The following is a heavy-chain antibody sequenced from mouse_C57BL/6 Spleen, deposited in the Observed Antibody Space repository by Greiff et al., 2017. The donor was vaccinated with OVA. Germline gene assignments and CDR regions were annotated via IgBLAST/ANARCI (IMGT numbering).Heavy chain of an antibody. V-gene: IGHV10-1*01. CDR1: GFSFNTYA. Sequence: EVKLLESGGGLVQPKGSLKLSCAASGFSFNTYAMNWVRQAPGKGLEWVARIRSKSNNYATYYADSVKDRFTISRDDSESMLYLQMNNLKTEDTAMYYCVRDYDEGLYYAMDYWGQGTSVTVSS. J-gene: IGHJ4*01. D-gene: IGHD2-4*01. CDR3: VRDYDEGLYYAMDY. CDR2: IRSKSNNYAT.